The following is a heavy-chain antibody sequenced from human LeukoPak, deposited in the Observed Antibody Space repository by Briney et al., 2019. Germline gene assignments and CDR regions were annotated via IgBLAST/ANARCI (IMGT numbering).Heavy chain of an antibody. CDR1: GFTFDDYA. D-gene: IGHD3-10*01. J-gene: IGHJ6*02. V-gene: IGHV3-9*01. CDR3: ARDLVASGSYHHYYGMDV. CDR2: ISWNSGSI. Sequence: GGSLRLSCAASGFTFDDYAMHWVRQAPGKGLEWVSGISWNSGSIGYADSVKGRFTISRENAENSVYLQMNSLTAGDTAVYYCARDLVASGSYHHYYGMDVWGQGTTVTVSS.